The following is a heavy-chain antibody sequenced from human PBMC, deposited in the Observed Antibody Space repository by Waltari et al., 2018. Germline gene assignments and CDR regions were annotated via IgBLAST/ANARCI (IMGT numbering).Heavy chain of an antibody. CDR2: ISPILGIA. CDR1: GGTFSSYT. V-gene: IGHV1-69*02. Sequence: QVQLVQSGAEVKKPGSSVKVSCKASGGTFSSYTISWVRQAPGQGLEWMGRISPILGIANDAQKFQGRVTITADKSTSTAYMELSSLRSEDTAVYYCASSGYDSSGGFYWGQGTLVTVSS. D-gene: IGHD3-22*01. CDR3: ASSGYDSSGGFY. J-gene: IGHJ4*02.